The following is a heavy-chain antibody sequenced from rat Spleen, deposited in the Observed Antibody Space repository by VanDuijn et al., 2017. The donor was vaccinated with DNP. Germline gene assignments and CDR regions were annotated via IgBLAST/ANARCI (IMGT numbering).Heavy chain of an antibody. V-gene: IGHV2-30*01. CDR2: VWIGGGT. Sequence: QVQLKESGPGLLQPSQTLSLTCTVSGFSLTNDHVHWVRQPSGKGLEWMGVVWIGGGTHYSSTFKSRLSITRDTSKSQVFLTMNSLQTEDTAIYYCYRYGEYTALDAWGQGTSVTVSS. J-gene: IGHJ4*01. CDR3: YRYGEYTALDA. CDR1: GFSLTNDH. D-gene: IGHD1-11*01.